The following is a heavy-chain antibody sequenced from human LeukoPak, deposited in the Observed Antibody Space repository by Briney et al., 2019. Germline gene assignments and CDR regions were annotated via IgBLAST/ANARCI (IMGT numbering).Heavy chain of an antibody. CDR3: ATQVTSGWQNYDAFDI. D-gene: IGHD6-19*01. J-gene: IGHJ3*02. Sequence: ASVKVSCKVSGYTLTELSMHWVRQAPGKGLEWMGGFDPEDGETIYAQKFQVRVTMTEDTSTDTAYMELSSLRSEDTAVYYCATQVTSGWQNYDAFDIWGEGTMVTVSS. CDR2: FDPEDGET. CDR1: GYTLTELS. V-gene: IGHV1-24*01.